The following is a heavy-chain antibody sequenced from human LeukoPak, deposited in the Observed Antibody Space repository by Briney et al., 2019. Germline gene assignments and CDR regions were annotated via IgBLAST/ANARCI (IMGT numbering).Heavy chain of an antibody. V-gene: IGHV4-59*01. D-gene: IGHD3-22*01. CDR3: ARESLTYYYDSSGYSVYYYYYMDV. J-gene: IGHJ6*03. Sequence: PSETLSLTCTVSGGSISSYYWSWIRQPPGKGLEWIGYIYYSGSTNYNPSLKSRVTISVDTSKNQFSLKLSSVTAADTAVYYCARESLTYYYDSSGYSVYYYYYMDVWGKGTTVTVSS. CDR1: GGSISSYY. CDR2: IYYSGST.